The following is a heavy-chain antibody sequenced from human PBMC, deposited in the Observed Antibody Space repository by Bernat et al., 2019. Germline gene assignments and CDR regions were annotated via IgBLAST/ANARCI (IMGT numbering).Heavy chain of an antibody. D-gene: IGHD5-12*01. CDR3: ARGKNYVDKVMTY. CDR2: IYHTGST. V-gene: IGHV4-4*01. J-gene: IGHJ4*01. Sequence: ISRNNWWSWVRQPPGKGLEWIGEIYHTGSTNYNPSLKSRVTISVEKSKNQFSLKLSSVTAADTAVYFCARGKNYVDKVMTYWG. CDR1: ISRNNW.